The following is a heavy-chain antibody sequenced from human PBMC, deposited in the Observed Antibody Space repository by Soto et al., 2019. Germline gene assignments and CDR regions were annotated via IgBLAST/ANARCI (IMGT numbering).Heavy chain of an antibody. CDR1: Y. D-gene: IGHD3-22*01. J-gene: IGHJ1*01. Sequence: YCSFIHKHPGQGLEWVGSIYYLGNTYYNSSLGSRVVMSVDKSKNHFSLKLSSVTAADTAVYYCAGLYRYESGRYVLTFWGQGTHVLVSS. CDR3: AGLYRYESGRYVLTF. V-gene: IGHV4-39*01. CDR2: IYYLGNT.